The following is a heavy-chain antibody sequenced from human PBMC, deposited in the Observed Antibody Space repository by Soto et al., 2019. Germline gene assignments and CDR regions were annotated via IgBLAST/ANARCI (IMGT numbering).Heavy chain of an antibody. Sequence: QVKLQESGPGLGKPSGTLSLTCAVSGDSITSDKWWSWIRQPPGKGLQWIGEIYHSGSTKYNPSLKSRVIISVDKSKNQFSLKLSSVTAADTAVYYCARGETQQQRDYWGQGTLVTVSS. D-gene: IGHD6-13*01. CDR3: ARGETQQQRDY. CDR1: GDSITSDKW. CDR2: IYHSGST. V-gene: IGHV4-4*02. J-gene: IGHJ4*02.